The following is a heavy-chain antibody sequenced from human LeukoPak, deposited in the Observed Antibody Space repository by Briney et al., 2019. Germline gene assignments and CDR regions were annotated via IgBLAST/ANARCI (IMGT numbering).Heavy chain of an antibody. CDR2: TRNKANSYTT. V-gene: IGHV3-72*01. Sequence: GGSLRLSCAASGFTFSDHYMDWVRQAPGKGLEWVGRTRNKANSYTTEYAASVKGRFTISRDDSKNSLYLQMNSMKTEDTAVYYCARWDCSGGRCYFDYWGQGTLVTVSS. J-gene: IGHJ4*02. CDR3: ARWDCSGGRCYFDY. D-gene: IGHD2-15*01. CDR1: GFTFSDHY.